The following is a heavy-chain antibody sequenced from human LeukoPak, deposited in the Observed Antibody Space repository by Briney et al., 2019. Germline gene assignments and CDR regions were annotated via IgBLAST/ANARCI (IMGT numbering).Heavy chain of an antibody. CDR1: GFTFSSYD. CDR3: ARDEGRRVAFDI. CDR2: IGTAGDT. Sequence: GGSLRLSCAASGFTFSSYDMHWVRQARGKGLEWVSAIGTAGDTYYPGSVKGRFTISRDNAKNSLYLQMNSLRAEDTAVYYCARDEGRRVAFDIWGQGTMVTVS. J-gene: IGHJ3*02. V-gene: IGHV3-13*01.